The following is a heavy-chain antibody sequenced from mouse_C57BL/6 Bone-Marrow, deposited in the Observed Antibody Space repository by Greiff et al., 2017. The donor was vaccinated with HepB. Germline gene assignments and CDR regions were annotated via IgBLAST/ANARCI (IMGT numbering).Heavy chain of an antibody. CDR1: GYTVTSYW. J-gene: IGHJ4*01. CDR2: IDPSDSET. Sequence: VQLQQPGAELVRPGSSVKLSCKASGYTVTSYWMHWVKQRPIQGLEWIGNIDPSDSETHYNQKFKDKATLTVDKSSSTAYMQLSSLTSEDSAVYYCAKALNYYAMDYWGQGTSVTVSS. CDR3: AKALNYYAMDY. V-gene: IGHV1-52*01.